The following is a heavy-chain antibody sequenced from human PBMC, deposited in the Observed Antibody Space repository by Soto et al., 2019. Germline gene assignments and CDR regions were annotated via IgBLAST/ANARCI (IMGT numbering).Heavy chain of an antibody. CDR1: GYSFTSHY. CDR3: ARMWAGGPTWFDP. CDR2: IYPGGVNI. D-gene: IGHD2-15*01. Sequence: ASVKVSCKAIGYSFTSHYMHWVRQAPGQGLEWMGTIYPGGVNIGYSPRFQGRITITADKSTSTASMDLSGLGPDDTAVYYCARMWAGGPTWFDPWDQGIQVTVSS. J-gene: IGHJ5*02. V-gene: IGHV1-46*01.